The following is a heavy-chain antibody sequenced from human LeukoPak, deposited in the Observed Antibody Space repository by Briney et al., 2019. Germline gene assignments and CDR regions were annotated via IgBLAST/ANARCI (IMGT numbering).Heavy chain of an antibody. V-gene: IGHV3-23*01. CDR3: AKDLPIGTTMIVSALDY. CDR1: GFTFSSYA. Sequence: GGSLRLSCAASGFTFSSYAMSWVRQAPGKGLEWVSAISGSGGSTYYADSVKGRFTISRDNSKNTLYLQMNSLRAEDTAVYYCAKDLPIGTTMIVSALDYWGQGTLVTVSS. J-gene: IGHJ4*02. D-gene: IGHD3-22*01. CDR2: ISGSGGST.